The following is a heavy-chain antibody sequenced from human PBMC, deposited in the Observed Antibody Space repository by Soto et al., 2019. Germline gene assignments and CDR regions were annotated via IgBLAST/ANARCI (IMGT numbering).Heavy chain of an antibody. Sequence: TSETLSLTCTVSGGSISSGSYYWSWIRQHPGKGLEWIGHFYHSGNIYYNPSLKSRVSISVDTSMNQFSLTLSSVTAADTALYYCASGITIFGVGYGMDVWGQGTTVTVSS. CDR1: GGSISSGSYY. CDR2: FYHSGNI. V-gene: IGHV4-31*03. CDR3: ASGITIFGVGYGMDV. D-gene: IGHD3-3*01. J-gene: IGHJ6*02.